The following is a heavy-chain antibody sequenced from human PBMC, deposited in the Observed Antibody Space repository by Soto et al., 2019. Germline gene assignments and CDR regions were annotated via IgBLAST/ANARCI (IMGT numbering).Heavy chain of an antibody. J-gene: IGHJ6*02. CDR1: GGSISSSNW. CDR2: IYHSGST. D-gene: IGHD3-3*02. CDR3: ARKIVLANYYYGMDV. V-gene: IGHV4-4*02. Sequence: PSETLSLTCAVSGGSISSSNWWSWVRQPPGKGLEWIGEIYHSGSTNYNPSLKSRVTISVDKSKNQFSLKLSSVTAADTAVYYCARKIVLANYYYGMDVWGQGTTVTVSS.